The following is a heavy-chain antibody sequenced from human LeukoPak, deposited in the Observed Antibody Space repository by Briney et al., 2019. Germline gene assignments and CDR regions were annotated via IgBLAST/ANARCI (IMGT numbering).Heavy chain of an antibody. CDR2: IKEDGSEK. CDR3: ARGGATTFGLWGNAFDV. V-gene: IGHV3-7*01. CDR1: GFTFSSYW. J-gene: IGHJ3*01. D-gene: IGHD3/OR15-3a*01. Sequence: GGSLRLSCAASGFTFSSYWMAWARRAPGKGLEWVANIKEDGSEKYYVDSVKGRFTISRDNSKNSLFLQMNSLRAEDTAVYYCARGGATTFGLWGNAFDVWGQGTMVTVSS.